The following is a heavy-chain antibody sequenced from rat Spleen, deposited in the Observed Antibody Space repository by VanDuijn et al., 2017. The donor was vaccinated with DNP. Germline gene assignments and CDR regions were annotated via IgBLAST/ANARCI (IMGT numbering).Heavy chain of an antibody. Sequence: EVQLVESGGDLVQPGRSLKLSCVASGFTFNNYWMTWIRQVPGKGLEWVASITSSGGSTYYPDSVKGAFTISRDNAKNTLYLQMNSLRSEDTATYYCARKWGSLGAMDGWGQGTSVTVSS. CDR3: ARKWGSLGAMDG. V-gene: IGHV5-31*01. J-gene: IGHJ4*01. CDR2: ITSSGGST. D-gene: IGHD3-7*01. CDR1: GFTFNNYW.